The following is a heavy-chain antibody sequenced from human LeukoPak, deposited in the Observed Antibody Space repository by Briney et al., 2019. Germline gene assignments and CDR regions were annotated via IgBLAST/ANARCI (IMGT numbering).Heavy chain of an antibody. CDR2: IYYSGST. Sequence: KSSETLSLTCTVSGGSISSSSYYWGWIRQPPGKGLEWIGSIYYSGSTYYNPSLKSRVTISVDTSKNQFSLKLGSVTAADTAVYYCARQVRLYYYYGMDVWGQGTTVTVSS. CDR1: GGSISSSSYY. D-gene: IGHD3-22*01. J-gene: IGHJ6*02. CDR3: ARQVRLYYYYGMDV. V-gene: IGHV4-39*01.